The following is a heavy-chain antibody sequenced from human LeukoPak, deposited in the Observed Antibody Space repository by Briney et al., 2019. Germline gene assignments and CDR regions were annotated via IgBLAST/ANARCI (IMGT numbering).Heavy chain of an antibody. CDR3: ARLNWGYDFWSGYYDDY. CDR1: GGSISSSSYS. V-gene: IGHV4-39*01. Sequence: SETLSLTCTVSGGSISSSSYSWGWIRQPPGKGLEWIGSIYYSGSTYYNPSLKSRVTISVDTSKNQFSLKLSSVTAADTAVYYCARLNWGYDFWSGYYDDYWGQGTLVTVSS. CDR2: IYYSGST. J-gene: IGHJ4*02. D-gene: IGHD3-3*01.